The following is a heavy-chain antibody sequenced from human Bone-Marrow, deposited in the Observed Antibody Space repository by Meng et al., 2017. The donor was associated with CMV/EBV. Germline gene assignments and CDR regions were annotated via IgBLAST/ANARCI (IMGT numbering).Heavy chain of an antibody. CDR2: ISSGSTTI. CDR3: ARGAATGRGAFDI. V-gene: IGHV3-48*04. Sequence: GESLKISCAASGFTFSSYSMNWVRQAPGKGLEWVSYISSGSTTIYYADSVKGRFTISRDNAKNSLYLQMNSLRAEDTAVYYCARGAATGRGAFDIWGQGTMVTVS. D-gene: IGHD6-13*01. CDR1: GFTFSSYS. J-gene: IGHJ3*02.